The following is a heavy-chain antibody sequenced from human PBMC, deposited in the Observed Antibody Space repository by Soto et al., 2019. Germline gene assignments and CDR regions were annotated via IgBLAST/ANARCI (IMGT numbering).Heavy chain of an antibody. CDR3: AILPTVSSGGYSEGRFDY. CDR2: VSHDGRNT. V-gene: IGHV3-30*03. J-gene: IGHJ4*02. Sequence: PGGSLRLSCAASGFTFSGYAMHWVLQAPGKGVEWVAVVSHDGRNTHYADSVKGRFTISRDNSKNTVYLQMSSLRAEDTAVYYCAILPTVSSGGYSEGRFDYWGQGTLVTVS. D-gene: IGHD1-26*01. CDR1: GFTFSGYA.